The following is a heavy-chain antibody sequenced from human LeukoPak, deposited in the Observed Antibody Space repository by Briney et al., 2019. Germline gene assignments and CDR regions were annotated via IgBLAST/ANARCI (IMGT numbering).Heavy chain of an antibody. Sequence: PGGSLRLSCAASGFTFSSYSMNWVRQAPGKGLEWVSSISSSSSYIYYADSVKGRFTISRDNAKNSLYLQMNSLRAEDTAVYYCAKYPLLSGSGYYFDYWGQGTLVTVSS. J-gene: IGHJ4*02. V-gene: IGHV3-21*04. CDR3: AKYPLLSGSGYYFDY. CDR1: GFTFSSYS. CDR2: ISSSSSYI. D-gene: IGHD3-10*01.